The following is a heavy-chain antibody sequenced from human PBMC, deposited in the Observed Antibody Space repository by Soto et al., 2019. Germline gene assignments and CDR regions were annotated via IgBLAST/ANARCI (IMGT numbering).Heavy chain of an antibody. CDR2: IYYSGST. J-gene: IGHJ5*02. CDR3: ARQDYYGSGSYYKSCGFDP. CDR1: SGSISSSSYY. Sequence: PSETLSLTCTVSSGSISSSSYYWGWIRQPPGKGLEWIGSIYYSGSTYYNPSLKSRVTISVDTSKNQFSLKLSSVTAADTAVYYCARQDYYGSGSYYKSCGFDPWGQGTLVTVSS. V-gene: IGHV4-39*01. D-gene: IGHD3-10*01.